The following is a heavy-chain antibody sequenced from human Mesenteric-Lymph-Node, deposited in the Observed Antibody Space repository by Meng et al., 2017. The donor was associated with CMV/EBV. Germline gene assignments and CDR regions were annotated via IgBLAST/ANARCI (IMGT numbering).Heavy chain of an antibody. CDR3: ARLRSGFDL. CDR2: IYYSGST. V-gene: IGHV4-39*01. J-gene: IGHJ2*01. Sequence: LTCTVSGGSISSSSYYWGWIRQPPGKGLEWIGSIYYSGSTYYNPSLKSRVTISVDTSKNQFSLKLSSVTAADTAVYYCARLRSGFDLWGRGTLVTVSS. D-gene: IGHD3-10*01. CDR1: GGSISSSSYY.